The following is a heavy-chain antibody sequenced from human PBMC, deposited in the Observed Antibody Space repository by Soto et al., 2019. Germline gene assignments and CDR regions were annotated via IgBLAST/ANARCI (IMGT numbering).Heavy chain of an antibody. CDR1: GLTFSIYS. Sequence: PGGSLRLSCAACGLTFSIYSMNWVRQAPGKGLEWISYISADSDTIFYADSVKGRFTISRDDAKNSLYLQMNSLRDEDTAMYYCARLYYDYVWGQGATVTVS. D-gene: IGHD3-3*01. CDR3: ARLYYDYV. V-gene: IGHV3-48*02. J-gene: IGHJ6*02. CDR2: ISADSDTI.